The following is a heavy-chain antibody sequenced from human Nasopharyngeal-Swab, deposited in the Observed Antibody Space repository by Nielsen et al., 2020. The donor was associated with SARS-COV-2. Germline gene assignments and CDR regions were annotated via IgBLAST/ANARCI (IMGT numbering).Heavy chain of an antibody. CDR1: GYRFSSYW. V-gene: IGHV5-51*01. CDR3: VRPEGVATSFKYYFQYGMDV. D-gene: IGHD5-12*01. J-gene: IGHJ6*02. Sequence: GESLKISCDVSGYRFSSYWIGWVRQMPGKGLEWMGIIYPRDSDTRYSPSFQGQVTISADKSISTAYLQWSSLKASDTAMYYCVRPEGVATSFKYYFQYGMDVWGQGTMVTVPS. CDR2: IYPRDSDT.